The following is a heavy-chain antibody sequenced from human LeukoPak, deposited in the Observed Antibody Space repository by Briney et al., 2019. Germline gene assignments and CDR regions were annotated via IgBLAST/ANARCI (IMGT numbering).Heavy chain of an antibody. Sequence: GRSLRLSCAASGFTFSSYGMHWVRQAPGKGLEWVAVISYDGSNKYYADSVKGRFTISRDNSKNTLYLQMNSLRAEDTAVYYCAKNLSPGTYYGMDVWGQGTTVTVSS. CDR3: AKNLSPGTYYGMDV. CDR1: GFTFSSYG. D-gene: IGHD1-14*01. CDR2: ISYDGSNK. J-gene: IGHJ6*02. V-gene: IGHV3-30*18.